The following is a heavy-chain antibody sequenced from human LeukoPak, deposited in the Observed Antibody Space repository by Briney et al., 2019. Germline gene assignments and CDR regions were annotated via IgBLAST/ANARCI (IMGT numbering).Heavy chain of an antibody. CDR2: FDPEDGET. Sequence: ASVKVSCKASGYTFTGYYMHWVRQAPGKGLEWMGGFDPEDGETIYAQKFQGRVTMTEDTSTDTAYMELSSLRSEDTAVYYCATLPVTIFGVVITYYFDYWGQGTLVTVSS. V-gene: IGHV1-24*01. D-gene: IGHD3-3*01. J-gene: IGHJ4*02. CDR3: ATLPVTIFGVVITYYFDY. CDR1: GYTFTGYY.